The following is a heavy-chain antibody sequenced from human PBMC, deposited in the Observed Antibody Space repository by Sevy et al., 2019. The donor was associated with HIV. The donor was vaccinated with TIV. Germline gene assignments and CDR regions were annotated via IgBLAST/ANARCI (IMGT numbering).Heavy chain of an antibody. Sequence: GGSLRLSCAASGFTFSSYAMHWVRQAPGKGLEWVAVISYDGSNKYYADSVKGRFTISRDNSKNTLYLQMNSLRAEDTAVYYCARGDIVGATLIDYWGQGTLVTVSS. D-gene: IGHD1-26*01. CDR3: ARGDIVGATLIDY. V-gene: IGHV3-30*04. J-gene: IGHJ4*02. CDR1: GFTFSSYA. CDR2: ISYDGSNK.